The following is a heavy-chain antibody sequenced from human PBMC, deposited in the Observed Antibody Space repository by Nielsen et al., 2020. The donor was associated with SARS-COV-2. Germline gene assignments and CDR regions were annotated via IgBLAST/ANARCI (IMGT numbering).Heavy chain of an antibody. Sequence: WIRQPPGKGLEWVSYISSSGSTIYYADSVKGRFTISRDNAKNSLYLQMNSLRAEDTAVYYCARGGHDYYGSGSYYSTGWFDPWGQGTLVPSPQ. CDR3: ARGGHDYYGSGSYYSTGWFDP. V-gene: IGHV3-48*03. D-gene: IGHD3-10*01. J-gene: IGHJ5*02. CDR2: ISSSGSTI.